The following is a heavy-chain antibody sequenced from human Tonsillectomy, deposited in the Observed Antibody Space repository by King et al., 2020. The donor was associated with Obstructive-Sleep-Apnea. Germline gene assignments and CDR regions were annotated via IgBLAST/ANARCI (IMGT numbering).Heavy chain of an antibody. J-gene: IGHJ6*02. CDR1: GFTFSSYD. CDR3: ARDHYYYYSMDG. Sequence: VQLVESGGGVVQPGRSLRLSCAASGFTFSSYDMHWVRQAPGKGLEWVAIVSYDGSNNYYADSVKGRFTISRDNSKNTLYLQMNSLRTEDTAGYYCARDHYYYYSMDGWGQGTTVTVSS. CDR2: VSYDGSNN. V-gene: IGHV3-30*04.